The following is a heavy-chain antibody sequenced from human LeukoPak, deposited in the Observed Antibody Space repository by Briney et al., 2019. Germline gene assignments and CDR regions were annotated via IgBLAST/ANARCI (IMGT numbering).Heavy chain of an antibody. J-gene: IGHJ4*02. Sequence: GESLKISCKGSGYSFTSYWIGWVRQMPGKGLEWMGIIYPDDSDTRYSPSFQGQVTMSADKSITTAYLQWSSLKASDTAMYYCARVRYYYDSTGFYYFDYWGQGTLVTVSS. CDR3: ARVRYYYDSTGFYYFDY. D-gene: IGHD3-22*01. CDR1: GYSFTSYW. CDR2: IYPDDSDT. V-gene: IGHV5-51*01.